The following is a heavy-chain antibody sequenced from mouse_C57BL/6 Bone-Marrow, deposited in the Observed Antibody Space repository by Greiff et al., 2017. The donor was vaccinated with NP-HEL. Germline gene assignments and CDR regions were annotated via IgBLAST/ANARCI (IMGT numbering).Heavy chain of an antibody. D-gene: IGHD1-1*01. Sequence: QVQLKESGAELVKPGASVKLSCKASGYTFTSYWMPWVKQRPGQGLEWIGMIHPNSGSTNYNENFKSKANLTVDKSSSTAYLQLSRLTSEDSAVYYCSRRTSYYYGSSYEYFDVWGTGTTVTVSS. CDR3: SRRTSYYYGSSYEYFDV. CDR1: GYTFTSYW. J-gene: IGHJ1*03. CDR2: IHPNSGST. V-gene: IGHV1-64*01.